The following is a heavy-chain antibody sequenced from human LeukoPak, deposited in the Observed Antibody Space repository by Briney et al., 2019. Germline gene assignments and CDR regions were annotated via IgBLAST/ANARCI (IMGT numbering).Heavy chain of an antibody. V-gene: IGHV4-59*12. D-gene: IGHD3-22*01. CDR1: GGSISSYY. Sequence: PSETLSLTCTVSGGSISSYYWSWIRQPPGKGLEWIGYIYYSGSTNYNPSLKSRVTISVDTSKNQFSLKLSSVTAADTAVYYCARGGTDYYDSSGYYYYFDYWGQGTLVTVSS. J-gene: IGHJ4*02. CDR2: IYYSGST. CDR3: ARGGTDYYDSSGYYYYFDY.